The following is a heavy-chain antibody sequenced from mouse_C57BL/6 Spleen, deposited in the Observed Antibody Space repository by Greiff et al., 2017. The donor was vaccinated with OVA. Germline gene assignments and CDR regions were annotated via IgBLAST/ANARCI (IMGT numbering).Heavy chain of an antibody. Sequence: QVQLKESGAELVRPGTSVKVSCKASGYAFTNYLIEWVKQRPGQGLEWIGVINPGSGGTNYNEKFKGKATLTADKSSSTAYMQLSSLTSEDSAVYFCARYGSSYGAMDYWGQGTSVTVSS. CDR2: INPGSGGT. J-gene: IGHJ4*01. D-gene: IGHD1-1*01. CDR3: ARYGSSYGAMDY. V-gene: IGHV1-54*01. CDR1: GYAFTNYL.